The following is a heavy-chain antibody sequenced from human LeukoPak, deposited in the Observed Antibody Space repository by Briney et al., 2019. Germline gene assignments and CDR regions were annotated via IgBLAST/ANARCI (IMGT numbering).Heavy chain of an antibody. CDR2: VNHSGYT. CDR1: GVSFSTYY. V-gene: IGHV4-34*01. D-gene: IGHD4-17*01. CDR3: ARQLYGSDY. Sequence: PSETLSLTCDVSGVSFSTYYWSWIRQSPEQGLEWIGEVNHSGYTNLNPSLKSRVTTSVDTSKNQFSLKLSSVTAADTAVYYCARQLYGSDYWGQGTLVTVSS. J-gene: IGHJ4*02.